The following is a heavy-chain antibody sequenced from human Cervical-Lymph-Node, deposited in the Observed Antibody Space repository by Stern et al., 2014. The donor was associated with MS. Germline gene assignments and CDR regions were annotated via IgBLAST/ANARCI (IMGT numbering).Heavy chain of an antibody. V-gene: IGHV3-53*01. CDR3: ARDFALYGGNSVYWYFDL. CDR1: GVTVSSNY. CDR2: IYSGGLT. Sequence: EVQLVESGGGLIQPGGALRLSCAASGVTVSSNYMSWVRPAPGTGLEWVSVIYSGGLTYYAYPVKGRFTISRDNSKNTLYLQMNSLRAEDTAVYYCARDFALYGGNSVYWYFDLWGRGTLVTVSS. D-gene: IGHD4-23*01. J-gene: IGHJ2*01.